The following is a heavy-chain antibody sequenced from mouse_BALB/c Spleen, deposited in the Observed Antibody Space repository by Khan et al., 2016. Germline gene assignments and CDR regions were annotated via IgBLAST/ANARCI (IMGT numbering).Heavy chain of an antibody. CDR2: ISDGGAYT. V-gene: IGHV5-4*02. CDR1: GFTFSDYY. D-gene: IGHD2-10*02. Sequence: EVELVESGGGLVKPGGSLKLSCAASGFTFSDYYMYWVRQTPEKRLEWVATISDGGAYTYYPDSVKGRFTISRDNAKNNLYLQMSSLKSEDTAMYYCARTYGNYGYFDVWGGGTTVTVSS. CDR3: ARTYGNYGYFDV. J-gene: IGHJ1*01.